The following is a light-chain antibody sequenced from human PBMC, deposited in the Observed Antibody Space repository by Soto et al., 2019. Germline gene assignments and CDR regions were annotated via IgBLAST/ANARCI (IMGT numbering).Light chain of an antibody. CDR2: DAS. Sequence: EVVLTQSPATLSWSPGERATLSCRARQSVSNFLAWYQQKPGQAPRLLISDASNRATGIPGRFSGSGSGTDFPLTIRSLETEDFEVYSCQQRRNWPWTFAKGHKVEI. V-gene: IGKV3-11*01. J-gene: IGKJ1*01. CDR1: QSVSNF. CDR3: QQRRNWPWT.